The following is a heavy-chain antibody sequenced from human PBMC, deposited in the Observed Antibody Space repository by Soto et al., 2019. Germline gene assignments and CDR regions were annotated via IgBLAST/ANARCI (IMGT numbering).Heavy chain of an antibody. Sequence: SETLSLTCAVSGYSITTGYYWGWVRRPPGKGLEWIGSVYHSGRTSYNPSLESRVTISVDTSKNQFSLRLSSVTAADTAVYYCARVPVTGYFDWLDPWGQGTLVTVSS. V-gene: IGHV4-38-2*01. CDR3: ARVPVTGYFDWLDP. D-gene: IGHD3-9*01. J-gene: IGHJ5*02. CDR1: GYSITTGYY. CDR2: VYHSGRT.